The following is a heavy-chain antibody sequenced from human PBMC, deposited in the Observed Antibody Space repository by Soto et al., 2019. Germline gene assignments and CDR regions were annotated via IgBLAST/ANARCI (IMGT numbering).Heavy chain of an antibody. CDR1: GFSLSTSEVG. CDR3: AHTIADQSLRYYFDY. J-gene: IGHJ4*02. CDR2: IYWNDDK. Sequence: SGPTLVNPTQALTLTCTFSGFSLSTSEVGVGWIRQPPGKALEWLAPIYWNDDKRYSPSLKSRLTITKDTSKNQVVLTMTNMDPVDTATYYCAHTIADQSLRYYFDYWGQGTLVTVSS. V-gene: IGHV2-5*01. D-gene: IGHD6-13*01.